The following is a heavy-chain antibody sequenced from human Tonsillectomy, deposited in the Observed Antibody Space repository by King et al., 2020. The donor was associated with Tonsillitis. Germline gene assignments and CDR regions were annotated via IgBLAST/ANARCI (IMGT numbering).Heavy chain of an antibody. CDR2: ISSSGSTI. V-gene: IGHV3-48*03. CDR3: ARGGYYYDSSGYYSSY. J-gene: IGHJ4*02. D-gene: IGHD3-22*01. Sequence: VQLVESGGGLVQPGGSLRLSCAASGFTFSSYEMNWVRQAPGKGLEWVSYISSSGSTIYYADSVKGRFTISRDNAKNSLYLQMNSLRAEDTAVYYCARGGYYYDSSGYYSSYWGQGTLVTVSS. CDR1: GFTFSSYE.